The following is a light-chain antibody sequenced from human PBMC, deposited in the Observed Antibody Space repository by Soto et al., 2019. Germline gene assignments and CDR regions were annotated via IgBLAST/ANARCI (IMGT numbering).Light chain of an antibody. J-gene: IGKJ3*01. CDR1: QSVSSY. Sequence: EIVMTQSPATLSVSPGDRVTLSCRASQSVSSYLACYQQKPGQPPRLLIYDASTRATGIPARFSGSGSGTEFTLTVTSLQSEDFAIYYCHQYNTWPFFTFGPGTRVDI. CDR2: DAS. CDR3: HQYNTWPFFT. V-gene: IGKV3-15*01.